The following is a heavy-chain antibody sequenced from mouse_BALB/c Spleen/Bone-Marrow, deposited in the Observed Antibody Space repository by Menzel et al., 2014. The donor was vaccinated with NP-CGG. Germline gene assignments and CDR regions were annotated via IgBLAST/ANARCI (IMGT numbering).Heavy chain of an antibody. Sequence: QVQLKESGAELMKPGASVKISCKATGYTFSSYWIEWVKQRPGHGLEWIGEILPGSGSTNYNEKFKGKATFTADTFSNTAYMQLSSLTSEDSAVYYCARKWLQAMDYWGQGTSVTVSS. CDR3: ARKWLQAMDY. J-gene: IGHJ4*01. CDR2: ILPGSGST. V-gene: IGHV1-9*01. CDR1: GYTFSSYW. D-gene: IGHD1-2*01.